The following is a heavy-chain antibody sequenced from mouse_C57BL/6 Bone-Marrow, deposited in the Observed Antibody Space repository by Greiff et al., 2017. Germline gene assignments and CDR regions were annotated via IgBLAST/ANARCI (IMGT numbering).Heavy chain of an antibody. CDR2: ISSGSSTI. V-gene: IGHV5-17*01. Sequence: EVQGVESGGGLVKPGGSLKLSCAASGFTFSDYGMHWVRQAPEKGLEWVAYISSGSSTIYYADTVKGRFTISRDNAKNPLFLQMTSLRSEDTAMYYCARRNDYGFAYWGQGTLVTVSA. CDR3: ARRNDYGFAY. J-gene: IGHJ3*01. D-gene: IGHD2-4*01. CDR1: GFTFSDYG.